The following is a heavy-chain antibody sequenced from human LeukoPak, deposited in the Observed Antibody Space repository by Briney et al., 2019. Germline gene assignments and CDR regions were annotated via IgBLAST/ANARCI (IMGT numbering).Heavy chain of an antibody. Sequence: GGSLRLSCAASGFTFSSYAMHWVRQAPGKGLEWVAVIPYDGSNKYYADSVKGRFTISRDNSKNTLYLQMNSLRAEDTAVYYCAKDDLSPGDYWGQGTLVTVSS. J-gene: IGHJ4*02. CDR2: IPYDGSNK. CDR3: AKDDLSPGDY. V-gene: IGHV3-30*04. CDR1: GFTFSSYA.